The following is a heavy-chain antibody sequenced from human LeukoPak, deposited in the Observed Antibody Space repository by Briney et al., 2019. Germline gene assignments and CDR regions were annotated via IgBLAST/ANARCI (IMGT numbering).Heavy chain of an antibody. V-gene: IGHV4-59*01. CDR1: GGSISSYY. D-gene: IGHD4-23*01. CDR3: ARGLSVASLDFDY. Sequence: SETLSLTCTVSGGSISSYYWSWIRQPPGKGLEWIGYIYYSGSTNYNPSLKSRVTISVDTSKNQFSLKLSSVTAADTAVYYCARGLSVASLDFDYWGQGTLVTVSS. J-gene: IGHJ4*02. CDR2: IYYSGST.